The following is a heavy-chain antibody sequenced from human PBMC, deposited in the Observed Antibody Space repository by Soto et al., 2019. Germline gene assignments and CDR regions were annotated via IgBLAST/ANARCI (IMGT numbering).Heavy chain of an antibody. CDR2: ISWNSEVK. CDR3: VKDRRFLEAWGAFDV. CDR1: GFTFDDYA. V-gene: IGHV3-9*01. J-gene: IGHJ3*01. D-gene: IGHD3-3*01. Sequence: EMQLVESGGGLVQPGRSLRLSCAASGFTFDDYAMHWVRQVPGKGLEWVSGISWNSEVKLYADTTKGRFTISRDNADNSVYLQIDRLGVEDTAFYYCVKDRRFLEAWGAFDVWGQGTLVTVSS.